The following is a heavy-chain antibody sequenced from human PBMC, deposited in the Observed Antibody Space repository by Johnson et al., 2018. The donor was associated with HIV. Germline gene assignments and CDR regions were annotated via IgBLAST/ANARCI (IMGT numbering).Heavy chain of an antibody. J-gene: IGHJ3*02. CDR1: GFTFSSYG. Sequence: QVQLVESGGGVVQPGWSLRLSCAASGFTFSSYGMHWVRQAPGKGLEWVGFTQYDGNNKYYADSVKGRFTISRDNSKNTLYLQMNSLRAEDTAVYYCAKVGERYYDSSGYDAFDIWGQGTMVTVSS. CDR3: AKVGERYYDSSGYDAFDI. D-gene: IGHD3-22*01. V-gene: IGHV3-30*02. CDR2: TQYDGNNK.